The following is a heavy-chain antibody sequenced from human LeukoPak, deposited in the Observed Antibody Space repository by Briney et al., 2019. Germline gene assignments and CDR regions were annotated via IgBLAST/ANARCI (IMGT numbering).Heavy chain of an antibody. CDR2: VSYDGSDK. CDR1: GFTFSNYA. V-gene: IGHV3-30-3*01. J-gene: IGHJ4*02. CDR3: ARDWGRRYSSGWYGDFDY. D-gene: IGHD6-19*01. Sequence: GGSLRLSCAASGFTFSNYAMHWVRQAPGKGLEWVAVVSYDGSDKYYADSVKGRFTISRDNSKNTLYLQMNSLRPEDTAVYYCARDWGRRYSSGWYGDFDYWGQGTLVTVSS.